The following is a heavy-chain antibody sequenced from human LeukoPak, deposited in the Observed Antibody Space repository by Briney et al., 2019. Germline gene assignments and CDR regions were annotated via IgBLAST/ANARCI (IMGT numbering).Heavy chain of an antibody. D-gene: IGHD2-21*01. V-gene: IGHV3-30*02. Sequence: GGSLRLSCAASGFTFSSFGMHWVRQAPGKGLEWVAFIRYDGTDKYYADSVKGRFTISRDNSKNTPYLQMNSLRPEDTAVYYCAPRVVVITAPFDYWGQGTLVTVYS. J-gene: IGHJ4*02. CDR3: APRVVVITAPFDY. CDR1: GFTFSSFG. CDR2: IRYDGTDK.